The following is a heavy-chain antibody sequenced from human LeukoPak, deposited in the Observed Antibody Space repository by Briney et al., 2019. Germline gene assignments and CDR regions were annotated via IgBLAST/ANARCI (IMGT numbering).Heavy chain of an antibody. CDR1: GFTFTNYR. CDR2: INADGSAT. J-gene: IGHJ4*02. D-gene: IGHD3-22*01. CDR3: ARIVYDSSGYIDY. V-gene: IGHV3-74*01. Sequence: RGALRLSSVASGFTFTNYRMHWGRQALGVRLVWGSRINADGSATTSADSVKGRFTISRDNAKKPLYLQMNSLRDEDTAVYYCARIVYDSSGYIDYWGQGTLVTVSS.